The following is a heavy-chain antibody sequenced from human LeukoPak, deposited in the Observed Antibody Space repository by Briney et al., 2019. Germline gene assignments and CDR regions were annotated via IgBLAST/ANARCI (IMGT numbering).Heavy chain of an antibody. CDR2: IYTSGST. J-gene: IGHJ6*03. CDR3: ARHNYYYYYMDV. V-gene: IGHV4-61*02. CDR1: GGSISSGSYY. Sequence: PSETLSLTCTVSGGSISSGSYYWSWIRQPAGKGLEWIGRIYTSGSTNYNPSLKSRVTISVDTSKNQFSLKLSSVTAADTAVYYCARHNYYYYYMDVWGKGTTVTVSS.